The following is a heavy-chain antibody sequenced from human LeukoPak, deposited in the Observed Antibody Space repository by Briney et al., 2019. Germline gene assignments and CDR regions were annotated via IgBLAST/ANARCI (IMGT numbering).Heavy chain of an antibody. V-gene: IGHV1-18*01. J-gene: IGHJ6*02. CDR2: IGAYNGNT. D-gene: IGHD2-2*01. CDR3: ARDPPVSIVVVPAAIRYYYYGMDV. CDR1: GYTFTSYG. Sequence: ASVKVSCKASGYTFTSYGISWVRQAPGQGLEWMGWIGAYNGNTNYAQKLQGRVTMTTDTSTSTAYMELRSLRSDDTAVYYCARDPPVSIVVVPAAIRYYYYGMDVWGQGTTVTVSS.